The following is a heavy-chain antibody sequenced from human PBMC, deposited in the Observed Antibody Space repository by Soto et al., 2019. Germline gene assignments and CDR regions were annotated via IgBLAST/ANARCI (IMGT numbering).Heavy chain of an antibody. J-gene: IGHJ6*02. V-gene: IGHV1-18*04. CDR2: ISAYNGNT. D-gene: IGHD6-13*01. CDR3: ARGAKRQQLGNADYYYYGMDV. CDR1: GYTFTSYG. Sequence: VKVSCKASGYTFTSYGITWVRQAPGQGLEWMGWISAYNGNTNSAQKLQGRVTMTTDTSTSTAYMELRSLRSDDTAVYYCARGAKRQQLGNADYYYYGMDVWGQGTTVTVSS.